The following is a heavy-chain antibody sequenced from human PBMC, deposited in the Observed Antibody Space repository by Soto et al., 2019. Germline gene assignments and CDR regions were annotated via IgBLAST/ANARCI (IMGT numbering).Heavy chain of an antibody. Sequence: HSQTLSLTCAISGDSVSSNSAAWNWIRQSPSRGLEWLGRTYYRSKWYNDYEAFVKSRITINPDTSKNQFSLQLTSLTPEDTAVYYCARAKEYTSSSGMDVWGQGTTVTVSS. D-gene: IGHD6-6*01. CDR1: GDSVSSNSAA. CDR3: ARAKEYTSSSGMDV. V-gene: IGHV6-1*01. J-gene: IGHJ6*02. CDR2: TYYRSKWYN.